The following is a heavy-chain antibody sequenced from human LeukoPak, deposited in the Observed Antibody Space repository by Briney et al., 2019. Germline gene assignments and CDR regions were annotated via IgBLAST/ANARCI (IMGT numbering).Heavy chain of an antibody. CDR3: ARDVIAVPPGWFDP. CDR2: IYTSGST. J-gene: IGHJ5*02. V-gene: IGHV4-4*07. Sequence: SETLSLTCTVSGGSISSYYWSWIRQPAGKGLEWIGRIYTSGSTNYNPSLKSRVTMSVDTSKNQFSLKLSSVTAADTAVYSCARDVIAVPPGWFDPWGQGTLVTVSS. CDR1: GGSISSYY. D-gene: IGHD6-19*01.